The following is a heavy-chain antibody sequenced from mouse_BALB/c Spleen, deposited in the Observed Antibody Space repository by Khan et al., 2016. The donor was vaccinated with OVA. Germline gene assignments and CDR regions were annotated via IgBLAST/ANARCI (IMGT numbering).Heavy chain of an antibody. Sequence: EVELVQSGGGLVRPGGSLKLSCAASGFSFSSYSMSWVRQTPEKRLEWVATISSGGTYTYYPDSVKGRSTISRDNAKNTLYLQMSSLKSEDTAMYYCPRHRGYYGHNPYFDTGGQGTTLTVSS. CDR2: ISSGGTYT. D-gene: IGHD1-1*01. V-gene: IGHV5-6-4*01. J-gene: IGHJ2*01. CDR1: GFSFSSYS. CDR3: PRHRGYYGHNPYFDT.